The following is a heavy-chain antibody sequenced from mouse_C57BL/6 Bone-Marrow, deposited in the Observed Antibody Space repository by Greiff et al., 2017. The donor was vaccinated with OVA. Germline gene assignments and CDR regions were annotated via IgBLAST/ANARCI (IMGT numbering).Heavy chain of an antibody. CDR3: AREGTTVGEAMDY. CDR2: IYPGSGNT. D-gene: IGHD1-1*01. CDR1: GYSFTSYY. Sequence: QVQLQQSGPELVKPGASVKISCKASGYSFTSYYIHWVKQRPGQGLEWIGWIYPGSGNTKYNEKFKGKATLTADTSSSTAYMQLSSLTSEDSAVDYCAREGTTVGEAMDYWGQGTSVTVSS. V-gene: IGHV1-66*01. J-gene: IGHJ4*01.